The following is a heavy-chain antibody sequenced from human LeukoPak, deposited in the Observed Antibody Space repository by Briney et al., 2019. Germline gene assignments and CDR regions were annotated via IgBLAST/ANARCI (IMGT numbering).Heavy chain of an antibody. Sequence: GGSLRLSCAASGFTFSSYSMNWVRQAPGKGLEWVSYISSSSSTIYYADSVRGRFTISRDNAKNSLYLQMNSLRDGDTAVYYCARDQGRTSSRPYYYYYGMDVWGQGTTVTVSS. CDR1: GFTFSSYS. V-gene: IGHV3-48*02. CDR3: ARDQGRTSSRPYYYYYGMDV. CDR2: ISSSSSTI. D-gene: IGHD6-13*01. J-gene: IGHJ6*02.